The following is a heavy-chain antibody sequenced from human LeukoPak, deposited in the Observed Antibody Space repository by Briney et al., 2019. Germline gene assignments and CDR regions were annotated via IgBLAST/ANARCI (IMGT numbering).Heavy chain of an antibody. V-gene: IGHV6-1*01. Sequence: SQTLSLSCAISGDSVSSNSAGWNCIRQSPWRGLEWLGRTYYRSKWYNYYAVSVKSRITINPHTYKNPFSLQLNSVTPEDTAVYYCARLRLGMYYYYIHVWGKGTTVTVSS. CDR1: GDSVSSNSAG. CDR3: ARLRLGMYYYYIHV. CDR2: TYYRSKWYN. D-gene: IGHD3-9*01. J-gene: IGHJ6*03.